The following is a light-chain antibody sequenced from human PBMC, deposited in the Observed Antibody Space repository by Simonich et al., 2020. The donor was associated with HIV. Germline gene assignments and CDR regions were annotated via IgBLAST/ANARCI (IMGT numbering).Light chain of an antibody. Sequence: QSALTQPRSVSGSPGQSVTISCTGTSSDGGGYNYVSWYQQHPGNAPKLMIYDVSKRPSGVSKRFSGSKSGNTASLTISGLQAEDEADYYCSSYTSSSTLVFGGGTKLTVL. CDR3: SSYTSSSTLV. V-gene: IGLV2-11*01. J-gene: IGLJ3*02. CDR1: SSDGGGYNY. CDR2: DVS.